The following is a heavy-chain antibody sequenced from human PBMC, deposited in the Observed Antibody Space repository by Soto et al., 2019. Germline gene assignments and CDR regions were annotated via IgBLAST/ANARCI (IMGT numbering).Heavy chain of an antibody. CDR3: ASSPGMVVAAHDYYYNAMDV. J-gene: IGHJ6*02. CDR1: GFTFRNYA. V-gene: IGHV3-23*01. CDR2: ISGSGDNT. Sequence: SLRLSCAASGFTFRNYAMSWVRQAPGKGLEWVSSISGSGDNTYYADSVKGRFTISRDNSKNTLYLQMNSLRAEDTAVYYCASSPGMVVAAHDYYYNAMDVWGQGTTVTVSS. D-gene: IGHD2-15*01.